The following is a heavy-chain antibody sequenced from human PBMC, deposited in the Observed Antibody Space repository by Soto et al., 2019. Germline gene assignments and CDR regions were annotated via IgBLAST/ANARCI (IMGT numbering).Heavy chain of an antibody. D-gene: IGHD3-10*01. V-gene: IGHV3-72*01. Sequence: EVQLVESGGGLVQPGGSLRLSCAASGFTFSDHYMDWVRQAPGKGLEWVGRTRNKANSYTTEYAASVKGRFTISRDDSKNSLYLQMNRLKTEDTAVYYCVRVYYYGSRQAGMDVWGQGTTVTVSS. CDR1: GFTFSDHY. J-gene: IGHJ6*02. CDR3: VRVYYYGSRQAGMDV. CDR2: TRNKANSYTT.